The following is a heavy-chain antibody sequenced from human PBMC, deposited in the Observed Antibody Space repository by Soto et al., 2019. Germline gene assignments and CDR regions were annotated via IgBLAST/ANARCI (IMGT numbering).Heavy chain of an antibody. V-gene: IGHV3-23*01. D-gene: IGHD3-9*01. Sequence: GGSVRLSCAASGFTFSNYAMSWVRQAPGKGLEWVSAISGSGGSTYYADSVKGRFTISRDNSKNTLYLQMNSLRAEDTAVYYCAKLLRYFDWSTSPDAFDIWGQGTMVTVSS. J-gene: IGHJ3*02. CDR1: GFTFSNYA. CDR3: AKLLRYFDWSTSPDAFDI. CDR2: ISGSGGST.